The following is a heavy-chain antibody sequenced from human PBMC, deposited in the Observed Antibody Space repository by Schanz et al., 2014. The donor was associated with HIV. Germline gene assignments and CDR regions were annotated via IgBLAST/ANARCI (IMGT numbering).Heavy chain of an antibody. D-gene: IGHD2-2*01. V-gene: IGHV3-33*01. Sequence: QVQLVSFWGFFFPPFLSLILSCAASGFPFRSYGMHWVRQAPGKGLEWVAVTWYDGSNKYYADSVKGRFTISRDNSKNTLFLQMNSLRAEDTAVYFCARDVAGCSGTSCYSDAFDIWGQGTLVTVSS. CDR1: GFPFRSYG. CDR3: ARDVAGCSGTSCYSDAFDI. CDR2: TWYDGSNK. J-gene: IGHJ3*02.